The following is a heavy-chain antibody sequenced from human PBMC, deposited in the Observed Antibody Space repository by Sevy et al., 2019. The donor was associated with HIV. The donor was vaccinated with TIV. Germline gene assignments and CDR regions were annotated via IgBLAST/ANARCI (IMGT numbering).Heavy chain of an antibody. CDR1: GFAFSDHY. D-gene: IGHD2-21*01. Sequence: GGSLRLSCAASGFAFSDHYVDWVRQAPGKGLEWVGRIRNRPNRYTTEYAASVEGRFTISRDDSRHSLYLQVNSLKTEDSAVYYGVRGPNCGVGGCQQISPYCLDVWGKGATVTVSS. V-gene: IGHV3-72*01. CDR3: VRGPNCGVGGCQQISPYCLDV. CDR2: IRNRPNRYTT. J-gene: IGHJ6*03.